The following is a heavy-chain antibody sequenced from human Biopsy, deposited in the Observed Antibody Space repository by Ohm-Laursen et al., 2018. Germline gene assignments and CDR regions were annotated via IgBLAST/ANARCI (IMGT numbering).Heavy chain of an antibody. Sequence: SETLSLTCPVSGGSISSSTTYYWAWLRQPPGKGLEWIGSIYNTETTFYNPSLESRVTISVDTSTKQFSLKVSSVTAADTALYFCARHPTGFWFDPWGHGTLVTVSS. J-gene: IGHJ5*02. V-gene: IGHV4-39*01. CDR3: ARHPTGFWFDP. CDR1: GGSISSSTTYY. CDR2: IYNTETT.